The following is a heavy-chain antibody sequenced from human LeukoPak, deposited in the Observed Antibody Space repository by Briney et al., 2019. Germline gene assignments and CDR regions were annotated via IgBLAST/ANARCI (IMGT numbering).Heavy chain of an antibody. CDR1: GGSISSYY. V-gene: IGHV4-59*08. CDR2: IYYSGST. CDR3: ARHYDFWSDYRDAFDI. J-gene: IGHJ3*02. D-gene: IGHD3-3*01. Sequence: SETLSLTCTVSGGSISSYYWSWIRQPPGKGLEWIGYIYYSGSTNYNPSLKSRVTISVDTSKNQFSLKLSSVTAADTAVYYCARHYDFWSDYRDAFDIWGQGTMVTVS.